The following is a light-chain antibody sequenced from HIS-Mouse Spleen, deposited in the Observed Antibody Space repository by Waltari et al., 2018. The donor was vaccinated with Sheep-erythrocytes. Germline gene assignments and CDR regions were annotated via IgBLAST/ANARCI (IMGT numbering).Light chain of an antibody. J-gene: IGKJ2*01. CDR1: QSVSSY. CDR2: DAS. Sequence: EIVLTQSPATLSLSLGATATLSRRASQSVSSYLAGYQQKPGQAPRLLSYDASNRATGIPARFSGSGSGTDFTLTISSLEPEDFAVYYCQQRSNWYTFGQGTKLEIK. V-gene: IGKV3-11*01. CDR3: QQRSNWYT.